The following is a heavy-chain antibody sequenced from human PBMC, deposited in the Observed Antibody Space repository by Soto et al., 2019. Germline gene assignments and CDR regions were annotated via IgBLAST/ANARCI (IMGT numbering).Heavy chain of an antibody. D-gene: IGHD1-26*01. CDR3: ARGGIQATEYYFDY. V-gene: IGHV1-46*01. CDR2: LNPSVSST. CDR1: GYIFTSYY. Sequence: GASVKVSCKASGYIFTSYYLHWVRQAPGQGLEWMGILNPSVSSTSYAQKFQGRVTMTRDTSTSTVYMELSSLRSEDTAVYYCARGGIQATEYYFDYWGQGTLVTVSS. J-gene: IGHJ4*02.